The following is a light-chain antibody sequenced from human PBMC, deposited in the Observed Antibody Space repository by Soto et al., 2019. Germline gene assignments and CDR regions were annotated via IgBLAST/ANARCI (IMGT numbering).Light chain of an antibody. CDR2: DVS. CDR1: SSDVGGYNY. V-gene: IGLV2-14*01. J-gene: IGLJ1*01. Sequence: QSALTQPASVSGSPGQSITISCTGTSSDVGGYNYVSWHQQHPGKVPKLMIYDVSYRPSGVSNRFSGSKSGNTASLTISGLQAEDEADDYCSSYTTSSTYGFGTGTKVTVL. CDR3: SSYTTSSTYG.